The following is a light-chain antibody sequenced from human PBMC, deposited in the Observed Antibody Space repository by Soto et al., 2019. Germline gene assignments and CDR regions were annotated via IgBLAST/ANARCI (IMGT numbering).Light chain of an antibody. CDR3: SSYAGNKNSV. CDR2: EVS. V-gene: IGLV2-8*01. CDR1: SIDVGGYNY. Sequence: QSVLTQPPSASGSPGQSVTISCAGTSIDVGGYNYVSWYQQHPDKAPKLMIYEVSKRPSGVPDRFSGSKSGNTASLTVSGLQAEDEADYYCSSYAGNKNSVFGGGTKLTVL. J-gene: IGLJ3*02.